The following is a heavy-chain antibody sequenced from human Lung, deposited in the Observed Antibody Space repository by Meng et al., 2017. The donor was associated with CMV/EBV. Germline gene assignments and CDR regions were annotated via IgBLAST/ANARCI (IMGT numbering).Heavy chain of an antibody. V-gene: IGHV3-23*01. Sequence: SCAASGFTFRNYAMSWVRQTPGMVLEWVSIIGGNSRTTDYAASVKGRFTISRDNSKSTLYLQMNSLRAEDTAIYYCATYDLLAGPDYWGQGTLVTVSS. CDR3: ATYDLLAGPDY. J-gene: IGHJ4*02. CDR1: GFTFRNYA. D-gene: IGHD3-9*01. CDR2: IGGNSRTT.